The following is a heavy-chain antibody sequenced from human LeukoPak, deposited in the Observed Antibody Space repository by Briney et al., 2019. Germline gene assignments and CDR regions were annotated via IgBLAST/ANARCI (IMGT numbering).Heavy chain of an antibody. V-gene: IGHV3-30-3*01. CDR3: ARGRGGSCLDY. J-gene: IGHJ4*02. CDR1: GFTFTDHS. CDR2: VSPHVNTI. D-gene: IGHD2-15*01. Sequence: GGSLRLSCVASGFTFTDHSMHWVRQPPGKGLEWVAVVSPHVNTIFYADSMKGRFTISRDDSKNTIYLQIDSLRDEDTGIYYCARGRGGSCLDYWGQGTLVTVSS.